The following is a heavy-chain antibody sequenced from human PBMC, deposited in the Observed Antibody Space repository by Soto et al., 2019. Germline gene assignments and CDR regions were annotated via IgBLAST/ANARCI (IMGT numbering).Heavy chain of an antibody. CDR3: ARAPRIAAAAARRFDP. D-gene: IGHD2-2*01. CDR2: INHSGST. Sequence: QVQLQQWGAGLLKPSETLSLTCAVYGGSFSGYYWSWIRQPPGKGLEWIGEINHSGSTNYNPSLKSRVTISVDTSKNQFSLKLSSVTAADTAVYYCARAPRIAAAAARRFDPWGQGTLVTVSS. J-gene: IGHJ5*02. CDR1: GGSFSGYY. V-gene: IGHV4-34*01.